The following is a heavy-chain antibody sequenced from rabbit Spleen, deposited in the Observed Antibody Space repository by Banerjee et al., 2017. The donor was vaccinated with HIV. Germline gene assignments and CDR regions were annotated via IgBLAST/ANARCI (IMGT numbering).Heavy chain of an antibody. V-gene: IGHV1S45*01. CDR2: IDVSGGSTT. D-gene: IGHD4-2*01. CDR1: GLDFSSSYW. CDR3: ARDAAGREDFNL. J-gene: IGHJ4*01. Sequence: QLEESGGDLVQPGASLTLTCTASGLDFSSSYWICWVRQAPGKGLEWIACIDVSGGSTTHYASWAKGRFTVSKTSSTTATLQMTSLTVADTATYFCARDAAGREDFNLWGPGTLVTVS.